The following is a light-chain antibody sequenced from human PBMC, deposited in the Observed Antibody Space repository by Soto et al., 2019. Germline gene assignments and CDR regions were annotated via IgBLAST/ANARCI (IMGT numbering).Light chain of an antibody. CDR3: TVWDDSLRGRL. J-gene: IGLJ2*01. Sequence: QSVLTQPHSASGTPGQRVTISCSGSSSNIESNFVYWYQQFPGTAPRLLIYRNNQRPSGVPDRFSGSKSGTSASLAISALRSEDEAEYYCTVWDDSLRGRLFGGGTKLTVL. CDR1: SSNIESNF. CDR2: RNN. V-gene: IGLV1-47*01.